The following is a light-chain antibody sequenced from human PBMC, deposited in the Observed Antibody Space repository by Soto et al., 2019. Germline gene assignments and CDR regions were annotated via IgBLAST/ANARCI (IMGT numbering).Light chain of an antibody. J-gene: IGKJ3*01. Sequence: AMPLTQSQSSFCAFSGDRVTLTCLASQDISSYLAWYQQKPGKAPQLLIYAASTLQTEVPSRFSGSGSGTAFTLTISCLQSEDFATYFCQQYHTYPFTFGPGTKVDI. CDR1: QDISSY. CDR3: QQYHTYPFT. V-gene: IGKV1-8*01. CDR2: AAS.